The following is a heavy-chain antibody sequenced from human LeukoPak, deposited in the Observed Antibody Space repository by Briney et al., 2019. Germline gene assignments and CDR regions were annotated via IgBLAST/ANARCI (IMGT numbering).Heavy chain of an antibody. CDR2: IIPILGIA. Sequence: ASVKVSCKASGGTFSSYAISWVRQAPGQGLEWMGRIIPILGIANYAQKFQGRVTITADKSTSTAYMELSSLRSEDTAVYYCARQQSIAVAGEPTGDYFDYWGQGTLVAVSS. V-gene: IGHV1-69*04. D-gene: IGHD6-19*01. CDR3: ARQQSIAVAGEPTGDYFDY. J-gene: IGHJ4*02. CDR1: GGTFSSYA.